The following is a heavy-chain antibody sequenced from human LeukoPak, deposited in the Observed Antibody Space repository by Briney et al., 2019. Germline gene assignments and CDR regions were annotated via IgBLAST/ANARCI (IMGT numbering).Heavy chain of an antibody. CDR2: IYYSGNT. CDR3: ARAASGYYDRWFDP. CDR1: GVSIGTYY. J-gene: IGHJ5*02. Sequence: SETLSLTCTVSGVSIGTYYWNWVRQPPGKGLEWIGYIYYSGNTDYNPSLKSRVTISVDTYRNQFSLKLNSVTAADTAVYYCARAASGYYDRWFDPWGQGILVTVSS. V-gene: IGHV4-59*01. D-gene: IGHD3-22*01.